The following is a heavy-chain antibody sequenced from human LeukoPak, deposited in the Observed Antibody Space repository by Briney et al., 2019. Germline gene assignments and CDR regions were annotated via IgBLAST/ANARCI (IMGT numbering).Heavy chain of an antibody. CDR3: ARQMSPYYYDSSGYYPFDY. V-gene: IGHV5-51*01. CDR1: GYSFTSYW. CDR2: IYPGDSDT. J-gene: IGHJ4*02. D-gene: IGHD3-22*01. Sequence: GESLKISCKGSGYSFTSYWIGWVRQMPGKGLEWMGIIYPGDSDTRYSPSFRGQVTISADKSISTAYLQWSSLKASDTAMYYCARQMSPYYYDSSGYYPFDYWGQGTLVTVSS.